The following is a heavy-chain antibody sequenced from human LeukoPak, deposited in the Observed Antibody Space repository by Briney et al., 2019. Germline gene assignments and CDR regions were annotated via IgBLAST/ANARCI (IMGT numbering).Heavy chain of an antibody. V-gene: IGHV3-30*03. J-gene: IGHJ4*02. Sequence: PGGSLRLSCAASGFTFSSYGMHWVRQAPGKGLEWVAVISYDGSNKYYADSVKGRFTISRDNSKNTLYLQMNSLRAEDTAVYYCARDRSTVTTWVDYWGQGTLVTVSS. CDR2: ISYDGSNK. CDR1: GFTFSSYG. D-gene: IGHD4-17*01. CDR3: ARDRSTVTTWVDY.